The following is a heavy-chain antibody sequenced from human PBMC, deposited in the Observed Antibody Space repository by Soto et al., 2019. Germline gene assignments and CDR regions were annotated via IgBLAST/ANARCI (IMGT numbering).Heavy chain of an antibody. J-gene: IGHJ5*02. D-gene: IGHD3-10*01. CDR2: IYYSGST. CDR1: GGSISSGGYS. CDR3: ARGYPPYYYGSGTLKMNWFDP. V-gene: IGHV4-61*08. Sequence: SETLSLTCAVSGGSISSGGYSWSWIRQPPGKGLEWIGYIYYSGSTNYNPSLKSRVTISVDTSKNQFSLKLSSVTAADTAVYYCARGYPPYYYGSGTLKMNWFDPWGQGTLVTVSS.